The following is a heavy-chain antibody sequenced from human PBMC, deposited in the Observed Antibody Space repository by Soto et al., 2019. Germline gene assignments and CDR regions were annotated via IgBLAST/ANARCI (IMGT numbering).Heavy chain of an antibody. Sequence: DSLKISGKGSGYSFTSYWLGWVRQMPGKGVEWMGITYPGDSDTNYSPSFQGHVTISADKSISTAYLQWSSLKASDTAMYYCAREGSNACSSTSCNWFDPWGQGTLVTVS. J-gene: IGHJ5*02. CDR2: TYPGDSDT. CDR1: GYSFTSYW. D-gene: IGHD2-2*01. V-gene: IGHV5-51*01. CDR3: AREGSNACSSTSCNWFDP.